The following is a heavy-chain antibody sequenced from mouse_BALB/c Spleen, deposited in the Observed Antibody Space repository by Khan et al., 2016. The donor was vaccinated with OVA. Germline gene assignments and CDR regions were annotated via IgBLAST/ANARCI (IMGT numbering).Heavy chain of an antibody. J-gene: IGHJ2*01. CDR1: GYSFTGYF. Sequence: EVQLQQSGPELVKPGASVKISCKASGYSFTGYFMNWVLQSHGKSLEWIGRINPHIGETFYNQKFKGTATLTVDESSSTVYMELRSLASEDSAVYYCARKNGSDFDYWGQGTTLTVSS. CDR3: ARKNGSDFDY. V-gene: IGHV1-20*02. D-gene: IGHD1-1*01. CDR2: INPHIGET.